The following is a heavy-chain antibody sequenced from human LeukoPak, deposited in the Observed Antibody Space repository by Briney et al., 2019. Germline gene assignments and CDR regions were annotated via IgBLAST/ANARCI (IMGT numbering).Heavy chain of an antibody. D-gene: IGHD3-9*01. V-gene: IGHV1-69*06. CDR3: ASDSGGSYYDILTGYNY. CDR1: GGTFSSYA. Sequence: ASVKVSCKASGGTFSSYAISWVRQAPGQGLEWMGGIIPIFGTANYAQKFQGRVTITADKSTSTAYMELSSLRSEDTAVYYCASDSGGSYYDILTGYNYWGQGTLVTVSS. J-gene: IGHJ4*02. CDR2: IIPIFGTA.